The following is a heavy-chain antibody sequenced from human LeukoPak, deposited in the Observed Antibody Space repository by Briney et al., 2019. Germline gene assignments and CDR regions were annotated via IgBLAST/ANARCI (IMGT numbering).Heavy chain of an antibody. CDR3: AKGSIPAAITYYMDV. CDR2: ISSSSSTI. D-gene: IGHD2-2*01. V-gene: IGHV3-48*01. Sequence: GGSLRLSCAASGFTFSSYSMNWVRQAPGKGLEWVSYISSSSSTIYYADSVKGRFVISRDNSNNTLFLQMNSLRSDDTAVYFCAKGSIPAAITYYMDVWGKGTTVTVS. J-gene: IGHJ6*03. CDR1: GFTFSSYS.